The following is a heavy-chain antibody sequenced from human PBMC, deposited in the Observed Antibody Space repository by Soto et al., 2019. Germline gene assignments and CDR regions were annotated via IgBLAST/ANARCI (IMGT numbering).Heavy chain of an antibody. D-gene: IGHD5-12*01. Sequence: QVQLQESGPGLVKPSETLSLTCTVSGGSISSYYWSWIRQPAGKGLEWIGRIYTSGSTNYNPSLKSRVTMSVDTSKNQFARKLSSVTAADTAVYYCARDLVDIVRPAGFDSWGQGTLVTVSS. J-gene: IGHJ5*01. V-gene: IGHV4-4*07. CDR1: GGSISSYY. CDR3: ARDLVDIVRPAGFDS. CDR2: IYTSGST.